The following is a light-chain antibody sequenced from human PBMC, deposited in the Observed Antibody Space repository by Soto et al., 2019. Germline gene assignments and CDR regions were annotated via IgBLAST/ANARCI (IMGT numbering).Light chain of an antibody. V-gene: IGKV3-20*01. CDR3: QQYGDSPIT. CDR1: QSFTSTY. CDR2: GAS. J-gene: IGKJ5*01. Sequence: EIVLTQSPGTLSLSPGERATLSCRASQSFTSTYLAWYQQKAGQAPRLLIYGASSRATGVPDRFSGNGSGTDFTLTITRLEPEDFALYYCQQYGDSPITFGQGTRLEIK.